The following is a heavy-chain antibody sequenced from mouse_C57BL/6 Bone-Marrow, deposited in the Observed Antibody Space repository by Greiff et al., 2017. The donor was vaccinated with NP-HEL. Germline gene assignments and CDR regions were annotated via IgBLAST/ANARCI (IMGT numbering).Heavy chain of an antibody. V-gene: IGHV12-3*01. Sequence: VKVVESGPGLVKPSQSLFLTCSITGFPITSGYYWIWIRQPPGKPLEWMGYITHSGETFYNPSLQSPTPITRETSKNQVYLQMNSVTTEDTAMYYCAGDLLRFDYWRQGTTRPGSS. D-gene: IGHD2-1*01. CDR2: ITHSGET. CDR3: AGDLLRFDY. CDR1: GFPITSGYY. J-gene: IGHJ2*01.